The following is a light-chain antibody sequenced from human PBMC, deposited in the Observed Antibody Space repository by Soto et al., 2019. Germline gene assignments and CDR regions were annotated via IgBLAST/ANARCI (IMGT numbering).Light chain of an antibody. CDR1: SSDIGGYNY. V-gene: IGLV2-14*03. CDR2: DVS. J-gene: IGLJ1*01. CDR3: SSYTSTSSLYV. Sequence: QSALTQPASVSGSPGQSISISSTGTSSDIGGYNYVSWYQQHPGKVPKLIIYDVSNRPSGVSNRFSGSKSGNAASLTISGLQAEDEADYYCSSYTSTSSLYVFGTGTKLTVL.